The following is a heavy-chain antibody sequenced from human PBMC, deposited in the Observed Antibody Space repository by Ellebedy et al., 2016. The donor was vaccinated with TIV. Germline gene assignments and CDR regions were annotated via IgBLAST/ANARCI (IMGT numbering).Heavy chain of an antibody. J-gene: IGHJ4*02. CDR3: AREGLRLGELSSPFDY. V-gene: IGHV4-59*12. Sequence: MPSETLSLTCTVSGGSISSYYWSWIRQPPGKGLEWIGYIYYSGSTNYNPSLKSRVTISVDTSKNQFSLKLSSVTAADTAVYYCAREGLRLGELSSPFDYWGQGTLVTVSS. D-gene: IGHD3-16*02. CDR1: GGSISSYY. CDR2: IYYSGST.